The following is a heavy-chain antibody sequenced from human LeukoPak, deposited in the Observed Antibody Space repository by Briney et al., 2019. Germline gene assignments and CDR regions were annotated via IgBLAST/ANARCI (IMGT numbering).Heavy chain of an antibody. CDR2: INSDGSTT. V-gene: IGHV3-74*01. J-gene: IGHJ4*02. CDR3: ARGNYYGQDY. Sequence: PGGSLRLSCGASGFTFSSYWMHWVRQAPGKGLVWISRINSDGSTTSYADSVKGRFTISRDNAKNTLYLQMSSLRAENTPVYYCARGNYYGQDYWGQGTLVTVSS. CDR1: GFTFSSYW. D-gene: IGHD3-10*01.